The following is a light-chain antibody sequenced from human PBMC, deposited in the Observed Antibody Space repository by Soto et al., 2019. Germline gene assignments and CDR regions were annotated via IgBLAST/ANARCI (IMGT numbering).Light chain of an antibody. Sequence: DFQMTQSPSTLSASVGDRVTITCRASQSIHSWLAWYQQKPGRTPKLLIYKASTLESGVPSRFSGSGSGTEFTLTISSMQPDDFATYYCQQYNTRPYTFGQGTKVDIK. CDR1: QSIHSW. J-gene: IGKJ2*01. V-gene: IGKV1-5*03. CDR2: KAS. CDR3: QQYNTRPYT.